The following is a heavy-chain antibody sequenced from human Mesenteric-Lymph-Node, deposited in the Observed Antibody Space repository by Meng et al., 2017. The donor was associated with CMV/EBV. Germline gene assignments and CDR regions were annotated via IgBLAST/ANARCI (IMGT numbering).Heavy chain of an antibody. D-gene: IGHD2-21*01. CDR3: ARDPDGGGDEFWYFDL. CDR1: SPFTGYP. CDR2: INPNGGGT. V-gene: IGHV1-2*02. Sequence: SPFTGYPVHWVRQAPGQGLEWMGWINPNGGGTKYAQKFQGRVTMTRDTSITTVFMELSGLRSDDTAVFYCARDPDGGGDEFWYFDLWGRGTLVTVSS. J-gene: IGHJ2*01.